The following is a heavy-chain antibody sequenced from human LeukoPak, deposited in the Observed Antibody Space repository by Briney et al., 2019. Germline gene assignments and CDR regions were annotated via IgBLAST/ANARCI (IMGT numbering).Heavy chain of an antibody. CDR2: ISGSGGST. CDR1: GFSFSSSW. V-gene: IGHV3-23*01. J-gene: IGHJ4*02. Sequence: GGSLRLSCAASGFSFSSSWMNWVRQAPGKGLEWVSAISGSGGSTYYADSVKGRFTISRDNSKNTLYLQMNSLRAEDTAVYYCAKTPGYSSVYWGQGTLVTVSS. D-gene: IGHD6-19*01. CDR3: AKTPGYSSVY.